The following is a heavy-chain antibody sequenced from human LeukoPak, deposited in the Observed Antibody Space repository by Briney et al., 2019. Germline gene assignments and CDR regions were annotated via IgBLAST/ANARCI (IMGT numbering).Heavy chain of an antibody. CDR3: ARGKGDYDYVWGSYRYSYYFDY. V-gene: IGHV3-7*01. D-gene: IGHD3-16*02. Sequence: GGSLRLSCAASGFTFSSYEMNWVRQAPGKGLEWVANIKQDGSEKYYVDSVKGRFTISRDNAKNSLYLQMNSLRAGDTAVYYCARGKGDYDYVWGSYRYSYYFDYWGQGTLVTVSS. CDR1: GFTFSSYE. CDR2: IKQDGSEK. J-gene: IGHJ4*02.